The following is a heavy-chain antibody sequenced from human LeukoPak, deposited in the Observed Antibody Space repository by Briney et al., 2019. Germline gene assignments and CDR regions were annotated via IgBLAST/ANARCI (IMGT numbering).Heavy chain of an antibody. CDR2: ISSSSSYI. V-gene: IGHV3-21*01. Sequence: PGGSLRLSCAASGFTFSSYSMNWVRQAPGKGLEWVSSISSSSSYIYYADSVKGRFTISRDNAKNSLYLQMNSLRAEDTAVYYCARDRSVLLWFGELDYWGQGTLVTVSS. CDR3: ARDRSVLLWFGELDY. CDR1: GFTFSSYS. J-gene: IGHJ4*02. D-gene: IGHD3-10*01.